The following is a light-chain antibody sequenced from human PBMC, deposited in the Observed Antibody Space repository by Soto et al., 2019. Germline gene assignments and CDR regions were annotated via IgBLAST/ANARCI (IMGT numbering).Light chain of an antibody. CDR2: EVS. V-gene: IGLV2-14*03. J-gene: IGLJ1*01. CDR3: SSYTSSSTRV. Sequence: VLPQPASVSGSPGQSITISCTGTSSDVGAYDFVSWYQQHPDKAPKLMIYEVSNRPSGVSNRFSGSKSVNTATLTISGLQAEDEADYYCSSYTSSSTRVFGTGTKVTVL. CDR1: SSDVGAYDF.